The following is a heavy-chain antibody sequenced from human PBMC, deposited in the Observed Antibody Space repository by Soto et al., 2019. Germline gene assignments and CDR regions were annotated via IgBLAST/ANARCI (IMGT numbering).Heavy chain of an antibody. D-gene: IGHD6-19*01. V-gene: IGHV3-21*01. J-gene: IGHJ4*02. Sequence: GGCLRLSCAASGFAFSIYSMNWVRQSPGKGLEWVSSISSSSSYIYYADSVKGRFTISRDNAKNSLYLQMNSLRAEDTAVYYCARVPPANGDRSGLDEWGQGPLDTV. CDR3: ARVPPANGDRSGLDE. CDR1: GFAFSIYS. CDR2: ISSSSSYI.